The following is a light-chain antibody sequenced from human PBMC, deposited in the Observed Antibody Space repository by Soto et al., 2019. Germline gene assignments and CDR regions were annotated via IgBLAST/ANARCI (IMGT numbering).Light chain of an antibody. CDR1: ESIRIH. V-gene: IGKV1-39*01. J-gene: IGKJ5*01. Sequence: DIQRTQSPSFLSESIGRTVYIICRASESIRIHLNWYQQKPGKAPRLLIYAASRLQSGVPSRFSGTGSGTDFTLTISSLQPEDFAIYYCQQTFGKPLVTFGQGPRLEIK. CDR3: QQTFGKPLVT. CDR2: AAS.